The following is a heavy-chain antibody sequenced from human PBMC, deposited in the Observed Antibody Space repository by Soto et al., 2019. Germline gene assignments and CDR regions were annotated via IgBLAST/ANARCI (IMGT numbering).Heavy chain of an antibody. V-gene: IGHV3-30*03. D-gene: IGHD6-13*01. CDR2: ISYDGSNE. Sequence: VQLVESGGGVVQPGRSLRLSCAASGFTFSTYGMHWVRQAPGKGLEWVAVISYDGSNEYYADSVKGRFTISRDNSKNTLYLQMNSLRAEDTAVYYCAAGIAAAGVKWYFDLWGRGTLVTVSS. CDR3: AAGIAAAGVKWYFDL. CDR1: GFTFSTYG. J-gene: IGHJ2*01.